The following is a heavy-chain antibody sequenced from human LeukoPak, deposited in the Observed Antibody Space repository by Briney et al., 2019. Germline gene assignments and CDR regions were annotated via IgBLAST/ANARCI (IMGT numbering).Heavy chain of an antibody. D-gene: IGHD2-2*02. J-gene: IGHJ4*02. V-gene: IGHV3-48*01. CDR3: AKDLQYQLLYLGY. Sequence: GGSLRLSCAASRFTFSSYSMKWVRQAPGKGLEWLSYISSSSSSIYYADSVKGRFTISRDNSKNTLYLQMNSLRAEDTAVYYCAKDLQYQLLYLGYWGQGTLVTVSS. CDR2: ISSSSSSI. CDR1: RFTFSSYS.